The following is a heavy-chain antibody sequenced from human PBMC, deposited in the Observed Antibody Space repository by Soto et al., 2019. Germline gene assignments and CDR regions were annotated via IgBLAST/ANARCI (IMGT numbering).Heavy chain of an antibody. CDR1: GGTFSSYA. V-gene: IGHV1-69*01. D-gene: IGHD6-6*01. J-gene: IGHJ6*02. CDR2: IIPIFGTA. CDR3: ARPYSSSNYYYYGMDV. Sequence: QVQLVQSGAEVKKPGSSVKVPCKASGGTFSSYAISWVRQAPGQGLEWMGGIIPIFGTANYAQKFQGRVTITADESTSTAYMELSSLRSEDTAVYYCARPYSSSNYYYYGMDVWGQGTTVTVSS.